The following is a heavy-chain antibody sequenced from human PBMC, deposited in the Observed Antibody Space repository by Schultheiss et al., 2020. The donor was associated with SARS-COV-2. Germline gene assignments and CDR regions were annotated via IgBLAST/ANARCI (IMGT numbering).Heavy chain of an antibody. J-gene: IGHJ4*02. CDR3: ARDRRSGGMAGFDY. Sequence: SVKVSCKASGGTFSSYAISWVRQARGQRLEWIGWINPNSGGTNYAQKFQGRVTITRDTSASTAYMELSSLRSEDTAVYYCARDRRSGGMAGFDYWGQGTLVTVSS. V-gene: IGHV1-69*10. CDR1: GGTFSSYA. D-gene: IGHD3-10*01. CDR2: INPNSGGT.